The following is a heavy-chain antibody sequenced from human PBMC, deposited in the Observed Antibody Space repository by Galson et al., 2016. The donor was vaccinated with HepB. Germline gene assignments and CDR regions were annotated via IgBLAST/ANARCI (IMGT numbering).Heavy chain of an antibody. CDR1: GFSFSSYA. J-gene: IGHJ4*02. CDR2: ISYDGSRK. Sequence: SLRLSCAASGFSFSSYAMHWVRQAPGKGLEWVAVISYDGSRKYYTDSVKGRFTISRDNSKNTLYLQMNSLRTEDTAVYYCARDRSLKNGDYEGDYWGQGTLLTVSS. D-gene: IGHD4-17*01. CDR3: ARDRSLKNGDYEGDY. V-gene: IGHV3-30-3*01.